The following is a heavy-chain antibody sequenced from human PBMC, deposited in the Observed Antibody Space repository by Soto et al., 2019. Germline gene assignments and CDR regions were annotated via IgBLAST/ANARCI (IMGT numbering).Heavy chain of an antibody. CDR2: INHSGST. Sequence: PSETLSLTCAVYGASFSDYYWIWIRQPPGKGLEWIGEINHSGSTNYNPSLKSRVTISMDTPKNQFSLKLTSVTAADTAVYYCARGVATIGPWGQGTLVTVSS. D-gene: IGHD5-12*01. CDR1: GASFSDYY. J-gene: IGHJ5*02. V-gene: IGHV4-34*01. CDR3: ARGVATIGP.